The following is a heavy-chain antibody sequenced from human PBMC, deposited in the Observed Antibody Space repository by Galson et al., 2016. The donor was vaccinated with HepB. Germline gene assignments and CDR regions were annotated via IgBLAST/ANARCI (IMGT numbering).Heavy chain of an antibody. CDR2: IYDTGRF. CDR3: ARVSAGTYFDY. V-gene: IGHV4-59*01. J-gene: IGHJ4*02. D-gene: IGHD1-14*01. CDR1: GGSISSFH. Sequence: LSLTCTVSGGSISSFHWAWIRQPPGKGLEWIGYIYDTGRFNHNPSLKSRVTISFDTSKSQISLMLGSMTAADTAVYFCARVSAGTYFDYWGQGTLGTVSS.